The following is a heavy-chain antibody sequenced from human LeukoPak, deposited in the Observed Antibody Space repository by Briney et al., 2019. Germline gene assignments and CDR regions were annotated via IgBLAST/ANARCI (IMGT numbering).Heavy chain of an antibody. D-gene: IGHD3-22*01. CDR2: ISCYNADT. J-gene: IGHJ4*02. V-gene: IGHV1-18*01. CDR3: ARDPSNSSGYHAHFDS. Sequence: ASVRVSCKASGYTFTHHGISWVRQAPRQGLEWMGWISCYNADTIYAQNVQGRVTMTTDASTRTVYMELRNLRSDDTAMYYCARDPSNSSGYHAHFDSWGQGTLVTVSS. CDR1: GYTFTHHG.